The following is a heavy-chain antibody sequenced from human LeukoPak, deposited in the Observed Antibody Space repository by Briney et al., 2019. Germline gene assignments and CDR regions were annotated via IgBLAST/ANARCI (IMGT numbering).Heavy chain of an antibody. CDR3: ARGGSSWDWFDP. CDR1: GGTFSSYA. J-gene: IGHJ5*02. Sequence: ASVKVSCKASGGTFSSYAISWVRQAPGQGLEWMGGIIPIFGTANYAQKLQGRVTMTTDTSTSTAYMELRSLRSDDTAVYYCARGGSSWDWFDPWGQGTLVTVSS. V-gene: IGHV1-69*05. CDR2: IIPIFGTA. D-gene: IGHD6-13*01.